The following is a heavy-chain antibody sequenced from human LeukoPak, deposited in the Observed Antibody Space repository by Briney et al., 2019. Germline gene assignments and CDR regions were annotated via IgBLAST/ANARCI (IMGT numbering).Heavy chain of an antibody. CDR2: MNPNSGNT. D-gene: IGHD3-3*01. CDR1: VYTFTTYD. Sequence: GASVTVSCKASVYTFTTYDINWVRQAAGQGLEWMGWMNPNSGNTGYAQKVQGRVTITRNTSISTAYMELSSLRSEDTAVYSCARGPSWSGYSQPYYFDYWGQGTLVTVSS. CDR3: ARGPSWSGYSQPYYFDY. V-gene: IGHV1-8*03. J-gene: IGHJ4*02.